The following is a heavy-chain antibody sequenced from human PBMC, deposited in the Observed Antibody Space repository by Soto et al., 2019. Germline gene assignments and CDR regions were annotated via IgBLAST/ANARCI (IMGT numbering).Heavy chain of an antibody. V-gene: IGHV1-69*13. CDR2: SIPIFGTA. CDR3: ARGRGYSGDDHYYYFDMDV. CDR1: GYTFTGYY. J-gene: IGHJ6*02. D-gene: IGHD5-12*01. Sequence: SVKVSCKASGYTFTGYYMHWVRQAPGEGLERMGGSIPIFGTANYAQKFQGRVTISVDESTSTAYMELSSLRSEDTAVYYCARGRGYSGDDHYYYFDMDVWGQGTTVTVSS.